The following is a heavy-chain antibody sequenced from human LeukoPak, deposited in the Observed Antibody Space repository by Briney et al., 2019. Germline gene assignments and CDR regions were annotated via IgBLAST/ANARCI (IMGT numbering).Heavy chain of an antibody. D-gene: IGHD1-26*01. CDR2: ISGSGGST. CDR3: AKDLSCWLSGSHCTYYFDY. V-gene: IGHV3-23*01. CDR1: GFTFSDYY. J-gene: IGHJ4*02. Sequence: GGSLRLSCAASGFTFSDYYMSWIRQAPGKGLEWVSAISGSGGSTYYADSVKGRFTISRDNSKNTLYLQMNSLRAEDTAVYYCAKDLSCWLSGSHCTYYFDYWGQGTLVTVSS.